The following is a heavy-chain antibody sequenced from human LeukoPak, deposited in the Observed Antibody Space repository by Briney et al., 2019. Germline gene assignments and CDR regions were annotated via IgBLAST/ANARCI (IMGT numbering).Heavy chain of an antibody. V-gene: IGHV1-2*02. Sequence: ASVKVSCKTSGYTFNAYYMHWVRQAPGQGLEWVGWINPNSGDTKYAQKFQGRVTMTRDTSISTAYMELSSLRSDDTAVYYCARKGSWRDLAMDVWGQGTTVTVSS. D-gene: IGHD5-24*01. CDR3: ARKGSWRDLAMDV. CDR1: GYTFNAYY. J-gene: IGHJ6*02. CDR2: INPNSGDT.